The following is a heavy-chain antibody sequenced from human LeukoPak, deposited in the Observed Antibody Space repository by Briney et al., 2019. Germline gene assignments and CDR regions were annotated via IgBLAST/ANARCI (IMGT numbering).Heavy chain of an antibody. V-gene: IGHV3-74*01. CDR1: GFTLSSYW. Sequence: GGSLRLSCAASGFTLSSYWMHWVRQAPGKGLVWVSRIKSDGSTNYADSVKGRFTISRDNAKNTLSLQMNSLRAEDTGVYYCARAPSEIGGYYPEYFRHWGQGTLVTVSS. CDR3: ARAPSEIGGYYPEYFRH. CDR2: IKSDGST. D-gene: IGHD3-22*01. J-gene: IGHJ1*01.